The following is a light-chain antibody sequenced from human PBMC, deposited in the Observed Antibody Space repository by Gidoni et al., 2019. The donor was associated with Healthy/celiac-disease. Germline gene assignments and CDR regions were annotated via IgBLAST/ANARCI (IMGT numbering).Light chain of an antibody. V-gene: IGKV3-15*01. J-gene: IGKJ1*01. CDR3: QQYNNWPRT. CDR2: GAS. Sequence: VITPSPATLSLSPGERATLSCRPSQSVSSNLAWYQQKPGQAPRLLIYGASTRATGIPARFSGSGSGTEFTLTISSLQSEDFAVYYCQQYNNWPRTFGQGTKVEIK. CDR1: QSVSSN.